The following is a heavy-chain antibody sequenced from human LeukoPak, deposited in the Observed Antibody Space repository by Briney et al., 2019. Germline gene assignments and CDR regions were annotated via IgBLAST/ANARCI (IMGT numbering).Heavy chain of an antibody. J-gene: IGHJ6*02. CDR3: AREGPYCSGGSCYQYYYYGMDV. D-gene: IGHD2-15*01. V-gene: IGHV3-23*01. Sequence: PGGSLRLSCAASGFTFSSYAMSWVRQAPGKGLEWVSAISGSGGSTYYADSVKGRFTISRDNSKNTLYLQMNSLRVEDTAVYYCAREGPYCSGGSCYQYYYYGMDVWGQGTTVTVSS. CDR2: ISGSGGST. CDR1: GFTFSSYA.